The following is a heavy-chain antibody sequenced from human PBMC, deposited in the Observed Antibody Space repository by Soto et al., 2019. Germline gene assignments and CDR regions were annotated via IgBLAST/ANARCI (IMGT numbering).Heavy chain of an antibody. CDR3: AREKGFGELFSFDP. J-gene: IGHJ5*02. D-gene: IGHD3-10*01. CDR1: GYTLTELS. Sequence: ASVKVSCKVSGYTLTELSMHWVRQAPGKGLEWMGGFDPEDSETIYAQKFQGRVTMTEDTSTDTAYMELSSLRSEDTAVYYCAREKGFGELFSFDPWGQGTLVTVSS. CDR2: FDPEDSET. V-gene: IGHV1-24*01.